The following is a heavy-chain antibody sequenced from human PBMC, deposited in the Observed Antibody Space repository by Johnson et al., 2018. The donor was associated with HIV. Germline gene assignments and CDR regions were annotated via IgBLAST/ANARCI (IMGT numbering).Heavy chain of an antibody. CDR1: RFTVSSNY. Sequence: VQLVESGGGLIHPGGSLRLSCAASRFTVSSNYMSWVRQAPGRGLEWVSVIYSGGSTYYADSVKGRFTISRDNSKNTLYLQMNSLRAEDTAVYYCARESVALVAFDIWGQGTMVTVSS. D-gene: IGHD6-13*01. CDR2: IYSGGST. CDR3: ARESVALVAFDI. V-gene: IGHV3-53*01. J-gene: IGHJ3*02.